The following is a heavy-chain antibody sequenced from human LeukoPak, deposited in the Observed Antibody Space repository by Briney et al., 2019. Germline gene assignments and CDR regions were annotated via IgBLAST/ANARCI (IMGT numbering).Heavy chain of an antibody. CDR2: INHSGST. D-gene: IGHD3-22*01. Sequence: SETLSLTCAVYGGPFSGYYWSWIRQPPGKGLEWIGEINHSGSTNYNPSLRSRVTISVDTSKNQFSLKLSSVTAADTAVYYCARGPKTYYYDSSGYYYVYWGQGTLVTVSS. CDR3: ARGPKTYYYDSSGYYYVY. CDR1: GGPFSGYY. V-gene: IGHV4-34*01. J-gene: IGHJ4*02.